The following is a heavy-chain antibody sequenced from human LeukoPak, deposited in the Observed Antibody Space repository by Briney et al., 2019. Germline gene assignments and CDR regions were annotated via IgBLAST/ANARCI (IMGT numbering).Heavy chain of an antibody. D-gene: IGHD2-2*01. J-gene: IGHJ4*02. CDR1: GGSISSSSYY. V-gene: IGHV4-39*01. CDR2: IYYSGST. CDR3: ARTILNIVVVPAASFDY. Sequence: WETLSLTCTVSGGSISSSSYYWGWIRQPPGKGLEWIGSIYYSGSTYYNPSLKSRVTISVDTSKNQFSLMLSSVTAADTAVYYCARTILNIVVVPAASFDYWGQGTLVTVSS.